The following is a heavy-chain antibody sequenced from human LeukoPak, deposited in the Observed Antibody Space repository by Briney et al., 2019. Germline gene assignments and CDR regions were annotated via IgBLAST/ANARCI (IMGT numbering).Heavy chain of an antibody. Sequence: QTGGSLRLSCAASGFTFSSYGMHWVRQAPGKGLEWVAVLWYDGSNKYYADSVKGRFTISRDNSKNTLYLQMNSLRAEDTAVYYCARSRVGYCSSTTCLGFFQHWGQGTLVTVPS. CDR3: ARSRVGYCSSTTCLGFFQH. CDR2: LWYDGSNK. V-gene: IGHV3-33*01. D-gene: IGHD2-2*01. CDR1: GFTFSSYG. J-gene: IGHJ1*01.